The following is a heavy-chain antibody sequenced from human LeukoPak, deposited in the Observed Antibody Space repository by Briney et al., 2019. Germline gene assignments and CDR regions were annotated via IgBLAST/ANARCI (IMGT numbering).Heavy chain of an antibody. J-gene: IGHJ5*02. CDR3: ARSFSHSSGWYWFDP. CDR2: IYHSGST. V-gene: IGHV4-38-2*01. CDR1: GYSISSGYY. Sequence: SETLSLTCAVPGYSISSGYYWGWIRQPPGKGLEWIGSIYHSGSTYYNPSLKSRVTISVDTSKNQFSLKLSSVTAADTAVYYCARSFSHSSGWYWFDPWGQGTLVTVSS. D-gene: IGHD6-19*01.